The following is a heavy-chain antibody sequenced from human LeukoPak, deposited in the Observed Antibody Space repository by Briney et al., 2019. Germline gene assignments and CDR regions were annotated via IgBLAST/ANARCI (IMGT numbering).Heavy chain of an antibody. D-gene: IGHD2-15*01. V-gene: IGHV3-11*05. J-gene: IGHJ5*02. CDR2: TSSSSSYT. Sequence: PGGSLRLSCAASGFTFSDYYMSWIRQAPGKGLEWVSYTSSSSSYTNYADSVKGRFTISRDNPKNSLYLQMNSLRAEDTAVYYCARDLYCSGGSCYGKFDPWGQGTLVTVSS. CDR3: ARDLYCSGGSCYGKFDP. CDR1: GFTFSDYY.